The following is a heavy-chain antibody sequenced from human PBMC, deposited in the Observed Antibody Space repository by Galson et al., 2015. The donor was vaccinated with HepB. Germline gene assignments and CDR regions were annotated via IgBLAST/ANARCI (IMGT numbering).Heavy chain of an antibody. CDR3: AKGQPRTSIFGVVIMAWDY. J-gene: IGHJ4*02. D-gene: IGHD3-3*02. V-gene: IGHV3-23*01. CDR2: IGGYGFDT. CDR1: GFTFSSCA. Sequence: SLRLSCAASGFTFSSCAMTWVRQAPGKGLECISSIGGYGFDTYYADSVKGRFTISRDNSKNTVYLQMNSLRVDDTAVYFCAKGQPRTSIFGVVIMAWDYWGQGTLVTVSS.